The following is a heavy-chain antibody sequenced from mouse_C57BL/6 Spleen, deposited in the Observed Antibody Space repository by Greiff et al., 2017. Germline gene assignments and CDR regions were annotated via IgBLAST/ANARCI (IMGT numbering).Heavy chain of an antibody. CDR2: IDPSDSYT. D-gene: IGHD1-1*01. CDR1: GYNFTSYW. V-gene: IGHV1-59*01. Sequence: QVQLQQPGAELVRPGSSVKLSCKASGYNFTSYWMHWVKQRPGQGLEWIGVIDPSDSYTNYSQKFKGKATLTVDTYSSTAYMQLSSLTSEDTAVYYCARYYGSSYVDNWGQGTTRTVSS. CDR3: ARYYGSSYVDN. J-gene: IGHJ2*01.